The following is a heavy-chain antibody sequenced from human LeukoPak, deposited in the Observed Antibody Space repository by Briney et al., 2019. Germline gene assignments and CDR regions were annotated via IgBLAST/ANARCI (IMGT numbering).Heavy chain of an antibody. V-gene: IGHV5-51*01. CDR2: IYPGDSDT. Sequence: GESLKISCKGSGYSFTSYWIGWVRQMPGKGLEWMGIIYPGDSDTRYSPSFQGHVTLSVDTSISTVFLQWSSLKASDTAIFCARRRGVSASSFDIWGQGTMVTVSS. J-gene: IGHJ3*02. D-gene: IGHD3-10*01. CDR3: ARRRGVSASSFDI. CDR1: GYSFTSYW.